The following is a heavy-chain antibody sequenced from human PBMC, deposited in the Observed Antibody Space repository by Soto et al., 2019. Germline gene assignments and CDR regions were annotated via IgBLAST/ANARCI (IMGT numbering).Heavy chain of an antibody. CDR3: ARDQNSQLERYYFDY. V-gene: IGHV1-18*01. CDR1: GYTFTSYG. D-gene: IGHD1-1*01. Sequence: QVQLVQSGAEVKKPGASVKVSCKASGYTFTSYGISWVRQAPGQGLEWMGWISAYNGNTNYAQKLQGRVTMTTDTATSTAYMELRSLRSDDTAVYYCARDQNSQLERYYFDYWGQGTLVTVSS. CDR2: ISAYNGNT. J-gene: IGHJ4*02.